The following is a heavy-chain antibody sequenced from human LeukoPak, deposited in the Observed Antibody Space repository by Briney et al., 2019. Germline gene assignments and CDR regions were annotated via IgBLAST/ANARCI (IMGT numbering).Heavy chain of an antibody. CDR2: INWNGGST. CDR1: GFTFDDYG. CDR3: ARGGLGYDYVWGSYRYTEHTPFDY. J-gene: IGHJ4*02. V-gene: IGHV3-20*01. D-gene: IGHD3-16*02. Sequence: PGRSLRLSCAASGFTFDDYGMSWVRQAPGKGLEWVSGINWNGGSTGYADSVKGRFTISRDNAKNSLYLQMNSLRAEDTASYHCARGGLGYDYVWGSYRYTEHTPFDYWGQGTLVTVSS.